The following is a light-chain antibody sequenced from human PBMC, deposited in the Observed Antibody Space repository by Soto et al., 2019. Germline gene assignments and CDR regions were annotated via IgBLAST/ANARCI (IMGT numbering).Light chain of an antibody. V-gene: IGKV4-1*01. J-gene: IGKJ1*01. Sequence: DIVMTQSPDSLAVSLGERATINCKSSQSVLYSSNNNNYLAWYQQKPGQPPKLLIYWASTRESGVPDRFSGSGSGTDFTLTISSLQADDVAIYYCQQCHSTPWTFGPGTKVDIK. CDR1: QSVLYSSNNNNY. CDR3: QQCHSTPWT. CDR2: WAS.